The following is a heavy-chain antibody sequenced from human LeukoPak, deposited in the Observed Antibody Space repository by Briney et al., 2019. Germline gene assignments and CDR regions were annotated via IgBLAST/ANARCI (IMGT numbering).Heavy chain of an antibody. CDR2: ISGSGGGT. CDR1: GFTFSSYA. J-gene: IGHJ4*02. D-gene: IGHD5-18*01. CDR3: AKHVTRYTYTNFEY. V-gene: IGHV3-23*01. Sequence: GGSLRLSCAASGFTFSSYAMTWVRQAPGRGLEWVSGISGSGGGTYYADSVKGRFTISRDNSKNTLYLQMNSLRAEDTAIYYCAKHVTRYTYTNFEYWGQGTLVTVSS.